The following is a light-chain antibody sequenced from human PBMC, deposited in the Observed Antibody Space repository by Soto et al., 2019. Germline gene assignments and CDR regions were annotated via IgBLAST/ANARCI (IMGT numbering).Light chain of an antibody. CDR2: GAS. V-gene: IGKV3-15*01. CDR3: QQYNNWPPRAWT. J-gene: IGKJ1*01. Sequence: EIVMTQSPATLSVSPGERATLSCRASQSVSSNLAWYQQKPGQAPRLLIYGASTRATGIPARFSGSGSGTAFTLTISSLQYEDFAVYYCQQYNNWPPRAWTFGQGTKVEIK. CDR1: QSVSSN.